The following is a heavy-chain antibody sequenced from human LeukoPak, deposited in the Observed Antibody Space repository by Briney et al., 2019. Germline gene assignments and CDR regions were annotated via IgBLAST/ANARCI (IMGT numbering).Heavy chain of an antibody. CDR2: IKSDGSST. D-gene: IGHD1-1*01. J-gene: IGHJ4*02. CDR1: GFTFSNYW. Sequence: GGSLRLSCAASGFTFSNYWMHWVRQAPGKGPVWVSRIKSDGSSTRFADSVQGRFTISRDNGKNTLYLQMDSRRAEDTAVYYCARGGETNNWYPGYFDYWGQGALVTVSS. CDR3: ARGGETNNWYPGYFDY. V-gene: IGHV3-74*01.